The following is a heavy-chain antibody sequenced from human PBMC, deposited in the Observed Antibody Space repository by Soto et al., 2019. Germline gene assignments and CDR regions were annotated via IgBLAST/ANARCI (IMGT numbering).Heavy chain of an antibody. Sequence: QITLKESGPTLVKPTQTLTLTCTFSGFSLSTSGLGVGWLRQHPGKALEWLALIYWDDDKRYSPSLKSRLTITKDTSKNQVVLTMTNIDPVDTATYYCAQGDDYAENANWFDPWGQGTPVTVSS. CDR3: AQGDDYAENANWFDP. CDR1: GFSLSTSGLG. CDR2: IYWDDDK. J-gene: IGHJ5*02. V-gene: IGHV2-5*02. D-gene: IGHD4-17*01.